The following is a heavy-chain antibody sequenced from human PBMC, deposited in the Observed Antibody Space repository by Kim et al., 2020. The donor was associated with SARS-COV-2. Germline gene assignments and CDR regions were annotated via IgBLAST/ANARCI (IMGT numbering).Heavy chain of an antibody. D-gene: IGHD6-19*01. CDR3: ARVSMAGNIDS. J-gene: IGHJ4*02. CDR2: IYLASKWFT. CDR1: GDSVSNKNAA. Sequence: SQTLSLTCAILGDSVSNKNAAWNWIRQSPSRGLEWLGRIYLASKWFTDYAISVKSRITISSDTSKNHFSLHLNSVTPEDTAVYFCARVSMAGNIDSWGQGTLVTVSS. V-gene: IGHV6-1*01.